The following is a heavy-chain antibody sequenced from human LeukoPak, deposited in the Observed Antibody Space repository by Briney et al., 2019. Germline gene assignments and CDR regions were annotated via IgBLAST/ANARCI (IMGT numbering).Heavy chain of an antibody. CDR2: TSWDSKNI. V-gene: IGHV3-9*01. D-gene: IGHD6-19*01. Sequence: SGGSLRLSCAASGFTFDDYAMFWVRQAPGKGLEWVSGTSWDSKNIGYAASVKGRFTISRDNAKNSLYLQLSSLRAEDTAFYYCARGNRDSSGFYYYYGMDVWGQGTTVTVSS. CDR1: GFTFDDYA. J-gene: IGHJ6*02. CDR3: ARGNRDSSGFYYYYGMDV.